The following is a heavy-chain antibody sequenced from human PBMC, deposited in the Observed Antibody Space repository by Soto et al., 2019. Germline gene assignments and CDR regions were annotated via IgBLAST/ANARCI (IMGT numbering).Heavy chain of an antibody. CDR2: IYTGGST. D-gene: IGHD1-1*01. V-gene: IGHV3-53*01. CDR3: ARGGPTSWFDP. J-gene: IGHJ5*02. CDR1: GFTVSRNF. Sequence: QVVESGGGLIQPGGSLRLSCAASGFTVSRNFMTWVRQAPGKGLEWVSVIYTGGSTYYTDSVKGRFTISRDNFKNTVYLHMNSLRAEDTALYYCARGGPTSWFDPWGQGTLVTVSS.